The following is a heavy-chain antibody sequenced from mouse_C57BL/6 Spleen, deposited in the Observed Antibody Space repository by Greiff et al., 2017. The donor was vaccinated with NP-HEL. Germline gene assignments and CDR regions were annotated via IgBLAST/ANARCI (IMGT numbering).Heavy chain of an antibody. V-gene: IGHV5-17*01. CDR3: ARGTTVAATWDYYAMDY. CDR2: ISSGSSTI. J-gene: IGHJ4*01. D-gene: IGHD1-1*01. CDR1: GFTFSDYG. Sequence: DVHLVESGGGLVKPGGSLKLSCAASGFTFSDYGMHWVRQAPEKGLEWVAYISSGSSTIYYADTVKGRFTISRDNAKNTLFLQMTSLRSEDTAMYYCARGTTVAATWDYYAMDYWGQGTSVTVSS.